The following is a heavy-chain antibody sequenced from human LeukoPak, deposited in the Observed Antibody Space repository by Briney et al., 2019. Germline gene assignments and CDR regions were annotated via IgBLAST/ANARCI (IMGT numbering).Heavy chain of an antibody. CDR1: GYTFANFG. D-gene: IGHD2-2*02. CDR3: ARTCSSSSCYMVH. Sequence: GASVKVSCKASGYTFANFGITWVRQAPGQGLEWMGWISVYNGNTNYAQNPQGRVTLTTDTSTSTAYMELRSLRSDDTALYYCARTCSSSSCYMVHWGQGTLVTVSS. V-gene: IGHV1-18*01. J-gene: IGHJ4*02. CDR2: ISVYNGNT.